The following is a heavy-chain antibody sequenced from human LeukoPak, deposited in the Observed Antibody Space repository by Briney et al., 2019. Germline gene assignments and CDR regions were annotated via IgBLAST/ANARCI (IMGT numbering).Heavy chain of an antibody. Sequence: SVKVSCKASGYTFTSYGISWVRQAPGQGLEWMGGIIPIFGTANYAQKFQGRVTITTDESTSTAYMELSSLRSEDTAVYYCARVRRGIAAAATGNWFDPWGQGTLVTVSS. CDR1: GYTFTSYG. V-gene: IGHV1-69*05. D-gene: IGHD6-13*01. CDR3: ARVRRGIAAAATGNWFDP. CDR2: IIPIFGTA. J-gene: IGHJ5*02.